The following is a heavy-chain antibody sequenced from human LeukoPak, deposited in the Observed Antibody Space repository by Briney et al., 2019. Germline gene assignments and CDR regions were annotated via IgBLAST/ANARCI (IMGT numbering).Heavy chain of an antibody. V-gene: IGHV1-2*02. D-gene: IGHD2-2*01. CDR2: INPNSGGT. Sequence: ASVKVSCKASGYTFTGYYMHWVRQAPGQGLEWMGWINPNSGGTNYAQKFQGRVTMTRDTSNSTAYMELSRLRSDDTAVYYCATAAASTPLYHVYYYYHMDVWGKGTTVTASS. CDR3: ATAAASTPLYHVYYYYHMDV. CDR1: GYTFTGYY. J-gene: IGHJ6*03.